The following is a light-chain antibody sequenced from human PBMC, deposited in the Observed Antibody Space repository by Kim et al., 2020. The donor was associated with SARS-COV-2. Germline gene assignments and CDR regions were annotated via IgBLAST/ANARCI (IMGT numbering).Light chain of an antibody. V-gene: IGKV3-15*01. CDR1: QSVNSN. CDR3: QQYNKWPPWT. Sequence: EIVMTQSPATLAVSPGERVTLSCRASQSVNSNLAWYQQKPGQAPRLLIYAASARATGLPARFSGSGSGTEFTLTISSLQSEDCAIYYCQQYNKWPPWTFGQGTKVEIK. CDR2: AAS. J-gene: IGKJ1*01.